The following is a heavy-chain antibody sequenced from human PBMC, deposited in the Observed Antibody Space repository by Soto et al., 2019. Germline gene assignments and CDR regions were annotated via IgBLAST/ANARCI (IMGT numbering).Heavy chain of an antibody. Sequence: SETLSLTCTVSGGSISSYYWSWIRQPPGKGLEWIGYIYYSGSTNYNPSLKSRVTISVDTSTSTAYMELSSLRSEDTAVYYCARVDYGGNSDYWGQGTLVTVSS. D-gene: IGHD4-17*01. CDR3: ARVDYGGNSDY. CDR1: GGSISSYY. J-gene: IGHJ4*02. CDR2: IYYSGST. V-gene: IGHV4-59*01.